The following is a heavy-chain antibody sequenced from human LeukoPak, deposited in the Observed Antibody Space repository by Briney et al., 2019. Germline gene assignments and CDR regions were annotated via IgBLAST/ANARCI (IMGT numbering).Heavy chain of an antibody. V-gene: IGHV3-9*01. CDR3: ARDKIVGATHFDH. D-gene: IGHD1-26*01. Sequence: PGGSLRLSCAASGFTFDDYAMHWVRQAPGKGLEWVSGISWNSGSIGYADSVKGRFTISRDNAKNSLYLQMNNLRAEDTAVYYCARDKIVGATHFDHWGQGTQVTVSS. J-gene: IGHJ4*02. CDR1: GFTFDDYA. CDR2: ISWNSGSI.